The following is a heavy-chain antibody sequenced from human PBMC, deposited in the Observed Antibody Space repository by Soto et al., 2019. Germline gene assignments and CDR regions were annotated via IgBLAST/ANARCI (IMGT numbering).Heavy chain of an antibody. V-gene: IGHV4-34*01. CDR2: IIHSGST. CDR1: GGSFSGYY. J-gene: IGHJ5*02. CDR3: ARGLKGRLVRGRGWFDP. Sequence: QVQLQQWGAGLLKPSETLSLTCAVYGGSFSGYYWSWIRQPPGKGLEWIGEIIHSGSTNYNPSLKSRVTISVDTSKNQFSLKLSSVTAADTAVYYCARGLKGRLVRGRGWFDPWGQGTLVTVSS. D-gene: IGHD3-10*01.